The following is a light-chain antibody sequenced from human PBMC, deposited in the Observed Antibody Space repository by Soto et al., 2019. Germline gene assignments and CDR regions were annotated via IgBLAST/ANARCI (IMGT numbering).Light chain of an antibody. CDR3: QQRSNWPPWM. CDR1: QSVSSY. Sequence: ETVLTQSPGTLSLSPGARATLSCRASQSVSSYLAWYQQKPGQAPRLLIYDASNRATGIPARFSGSGSGTDFTLTISSLEPEDFAVYYCQQRSNWPPWMFGRGTKVDNK. V-gene: IGKV3-11*01. J-gene: IGKJ1*01. CDR2: DAS.